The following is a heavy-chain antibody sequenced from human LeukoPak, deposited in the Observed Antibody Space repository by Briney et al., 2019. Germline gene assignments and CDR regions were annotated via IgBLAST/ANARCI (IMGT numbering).Heavy chain of an antibody. Sequence: PGGSLRLSCAASGFTFSTYGMSWVRQAPGKGPELVSAISGSADNTYYTDSVKGRFTISRDNSRNTLHLLMRSLTTEDTAVYYCATDYGYCPGTSCPTFYYWGQGTLVTVSS. D-gene: IGHD2-2*01. V-gene: IGHV3-23*01. CDR3: ATDYGYCPGTSCPTFYY. CDR1: GFTFSTYG. CDR2: ISGSADNT. J-gene: IGHJ4*02.